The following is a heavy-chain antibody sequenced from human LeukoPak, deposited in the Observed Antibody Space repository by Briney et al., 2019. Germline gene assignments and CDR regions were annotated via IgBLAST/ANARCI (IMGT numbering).Heavy chain of an antibody. CDR3: ATSGHDYGDHG. CDR1: GGSVSTYY. CDR2: VCTSGST. V-gene: IGHV4-4*07. Sequence: SETLSLTCTVSGGSVSTYYWSWIRKPAGKGLEWIGRVCTSGSTNYNPSLKSRVTMSVDTSKNQLSLKLSSVTAADPAVYYCATSGHDYGDHGWGQGTLVTVSS. D-gene: IGHD4-17*01. J-gene: IGHJ4*02.